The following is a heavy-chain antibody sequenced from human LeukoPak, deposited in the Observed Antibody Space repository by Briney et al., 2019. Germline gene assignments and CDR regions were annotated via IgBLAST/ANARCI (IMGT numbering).Heavy chain of an antibody. J-gene: IGHJ4*02. V-gene: IGHV3-11*01. CDR3: ARESARLDYYFDY. Sequence: PGGSLRLSCAASGFTFSDYYMSWIRQAPGKGLERVSYISSSGSTIYYADSVKGRFTISRDNAKDSLYLQMNSLRAEDTAVYYCARESARLDYYFDYWGQGTLVTVSS. CDR2: ISSSGSTI. CDR1: GFTFSDYY. D-gene: IGHD6-6*01.